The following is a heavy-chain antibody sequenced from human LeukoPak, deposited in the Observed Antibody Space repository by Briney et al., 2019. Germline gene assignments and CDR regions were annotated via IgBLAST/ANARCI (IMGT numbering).Heavy chain of an antibody. CDR3: TRNSGWYGLS. Sequence: GGSLRLSCTVSGFTLSSYEMSWIRQPPGKGLEWVSSIDYDGGSGHYADSVKGRFTISRDNSNNTLFLHLNSLRGEDTAVYYCTRNSGWYGLSWGQGTLVTVSS. CDR2: IDYDGGSG. D-gene: IGHD6-19*01. J-gene: IGHJ1*01. CDR1: GFTLSSYE. V-gene: IGHV3-23*01.